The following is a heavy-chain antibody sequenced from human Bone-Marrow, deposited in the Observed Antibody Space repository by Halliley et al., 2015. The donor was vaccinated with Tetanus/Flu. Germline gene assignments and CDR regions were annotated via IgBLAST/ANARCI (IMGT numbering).Heavy chain of an antibody. CDR3: AKDTDYGDIDY. V-gene: IGHV3-48*03. D-gene: IGHD4-17*01. J-gene: IGHJ4*02. CDR2: ISSSGTTK. Sequence: GRGWVSYISSSGTTKHYADSVRGRFTISRDNAKNSLYLQMDSLRAEDTAVYYCAKDTDYGDIDYWGQGTLVTVSS.